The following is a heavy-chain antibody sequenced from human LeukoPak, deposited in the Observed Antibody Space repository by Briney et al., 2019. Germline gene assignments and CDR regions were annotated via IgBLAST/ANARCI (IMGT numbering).Heavy chain of an antibody. CDR3: ARERTVTTALGYYYYYMDV. D-gene: IGHD4-11*01. CDR2: IYTSGST. CDR1: GGSISSGSYY. V-gene: IGHV4-61*02. J-gene: IGHJ6*03. Sequence: PSQTLSLTCTVSGGSISSGSYYWSWIRQPAGKGLEWIGRIYTSGSTYYNPSRKSRVTISVDTSKNQFSLKLSSVTAADTAVYYCARERTVTTALGYYYYYMDVWGKGTTVTVSS.